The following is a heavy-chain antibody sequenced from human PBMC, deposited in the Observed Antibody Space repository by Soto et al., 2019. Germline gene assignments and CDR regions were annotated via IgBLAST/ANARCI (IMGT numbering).Heavy chain of an antibody. Sequence: SETLSLTCKVYGGSISTYYWTWIRQPPGKGLEWIGYIYYSGSTNYNPSLKSRVTISVDTSKNQFSLKLSSVTAADTAVYYCARDSGYSSRGGYYYYGMDVWGQGTTVTVSS. CDR1: GGSISTYY. CDR3: ARDSGYSSRGGYYYYGMDV. J-gene: IGHJ6*02. D-gene: IGHD6-13*01. CDR2: IYYSGST. V-gene: IGHV4-59*01.